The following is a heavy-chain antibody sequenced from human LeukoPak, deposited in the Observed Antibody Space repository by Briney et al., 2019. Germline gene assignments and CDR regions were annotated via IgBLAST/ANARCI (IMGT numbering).Heavy chain of an antibody. D-gene: IGHD5-24*01. V-gene: IGHV3-21*01. CDR3: AKEYNGYNGVFDY. CDR1: GFIFSTYS. CDR2: ITDGGSYI. J-gene: IGHJ4*02. Sequence: GGSLRLSCAASGFIFSTYSMDWVRQAPGKGLEWVSSITDGGSYIYYADSVKGRFTISRDNAKNSLYLQMNSLSAEDTAVYYCAKEYNGYNGVFDYWGQGTLVTVSS.